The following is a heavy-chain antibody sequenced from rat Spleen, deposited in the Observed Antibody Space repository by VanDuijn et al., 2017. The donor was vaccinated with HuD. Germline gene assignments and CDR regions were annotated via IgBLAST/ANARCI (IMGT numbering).Heavy chain of an antibody. J-gene: IGHJ1*01. Sequence: EVQLVESGGGLVQPGRSLKLSCAASGFTFSNYDMAWVRQAPTKGLEWIASISTGGGNTYYRDSVKGRFTISRDNAKNTLYLQMDSLRSEDTATYYCATENWDPYYWYFDFWGPGTMVTVSS. CDR2: ISTGGGNT. V-gene: IGHV5S13*01. CDR1: GFTFSNYD. CDR3: ATENWDPYYWYFDF. D-gene: IGHD5-1*01.